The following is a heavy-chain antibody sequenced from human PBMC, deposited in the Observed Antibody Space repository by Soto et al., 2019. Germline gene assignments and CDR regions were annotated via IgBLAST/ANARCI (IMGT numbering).Heavy chain of an antibody. CDR2: IFHNGNT. V-gene: IGHV4-4*02. CDR3: ASRTYAMDV. CDR1: GGSISSSNW. J-gene: IGHJ6*02. Sequence: QVQLQESGPGLVKPSGTLSLTCAVSGGSISSSNWWSWVRQPPGKGLEGIGEIFHNGNTYSNPSLTGRVTMSVDKSKNQFSLNLNSVTAADTAVYYCASRTYAMDVWGQGTTVTVSS.